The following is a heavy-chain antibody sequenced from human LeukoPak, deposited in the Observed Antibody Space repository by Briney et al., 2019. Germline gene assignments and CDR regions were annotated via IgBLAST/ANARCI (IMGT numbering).Heavy chain of an antibody. V-gene: IGHV4-61*02. D-gene: IGHD2-15*01. Sequence: SQTLSLTCTVSGGSISRGSYYWSWIRQPAGKGLEWIGRIYTSGSTNYNPSLKSRVTISVDTSKNQFSLKLSSVTAADTAVYYCVGSSSVLPFDYWGQGTLVTVSS. CDR1: GGSISRGSYY. CDR3: VGSSSVLPFDY. J-gene: IGHJ4*02. CDR2: IYTSGST.